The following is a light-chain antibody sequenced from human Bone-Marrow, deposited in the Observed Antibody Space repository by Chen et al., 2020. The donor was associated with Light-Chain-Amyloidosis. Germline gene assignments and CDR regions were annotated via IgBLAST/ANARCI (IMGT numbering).Light chain of an antibody. V-gene: IGLV2-11*01. CDR3: SSYAGSHIYV. CDR1: SSDVGGYNY. Sequence: QSALTQPRSVSGSPGQSVTISFTGGSSDVGGYNYVSWYQQYAGKAPKVMIYDVSQRPSGVPDRFSGSKFGNTASLTISGLQTEDEADYYCSSYAGSHIYVFGTGTKVIV. J-gene: IGLJ1*01. CDR2: DVS.